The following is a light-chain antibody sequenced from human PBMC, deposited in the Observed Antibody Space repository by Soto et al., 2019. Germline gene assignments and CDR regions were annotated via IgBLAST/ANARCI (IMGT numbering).Light chain of an antibody. CDR1: SSDIGGYNV. Sequence: QSALTQPASVSGSPGQSITISCTGTSSDIGGYNVVSWYQQHPRKAPKLIIYEVTNRPSGISDRFPASKSGNTASLTISGLQAEDEGDYYCSSYTRARTYVFGTGTKVTVL. V-gene: IGLV2-14*01. CDR2: EVT. J-gene: IGLJ1*01. CDR3: SSYTRARTYV.